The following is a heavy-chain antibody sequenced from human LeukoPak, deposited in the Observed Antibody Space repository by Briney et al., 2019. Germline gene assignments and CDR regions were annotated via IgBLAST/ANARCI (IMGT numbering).Heavy chain of an antibody. Sequence: SETLSLTCTVSGGYIRSYYWSWIRQPPGKGLEWIGYMHHSGSTKHNPYLKSRVTISVDTSKSQFSLKLSSVTAADTAVYYCARHAAVEGSSGWSPLWWFDPWGQGTLDTVSS. D-gene: IGHD6-19*01. CDR1: GGYIRSYY. CDR2: MHHSGST. J-gene: IGHJ5*02. V-gene: IGHV4-59*08. CDR3: ARHAAVEGSSGWSPLWWFDP.